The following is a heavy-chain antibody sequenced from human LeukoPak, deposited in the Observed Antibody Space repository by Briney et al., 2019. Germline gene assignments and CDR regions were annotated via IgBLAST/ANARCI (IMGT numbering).Heavy chain of an antibody. CDR2: ISWNSGSI. J-gene: IGHJ4*02. Sequence: PGRSLRLSCAASGFTFDDYAMHWVRQAPGKGLEWVSGISWNSGSIGYADSVKGRFTISRDNAKNSLYLQMNSLRAGDTALYYCAKDKGDCSSTSCSTLDYWGQGTLVTVSS. D-gene: IGHD2-2*01. CDR1: GFTFDDYA. CDR3: AKDKGDCSSTSCSTLDY. V-gene: IGHV3-9*01.